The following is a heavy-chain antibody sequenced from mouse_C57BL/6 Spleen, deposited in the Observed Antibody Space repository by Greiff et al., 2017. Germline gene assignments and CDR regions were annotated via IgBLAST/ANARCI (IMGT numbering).Heavy chain of an antibody. Sequence: EVQLQEPGGGLVKPGGSLKLSCAASGFTFSSYAMSWVRQTPEKRLGWVATISDGGSYTYYPDNVQGRFTISRDNAKNNLYLQMSHLKSEDTAMYYCARDLVGYYKFAYWGQGTLVTVSA. V-gene: IGHV5-4*01. D-gene: IGHD2-3*01. CDR2: ISDGGSYT. CDR3: ARDLVGYYKFAY. CDR1: GFTFSSYA. J-gene: IGHJ3*01.